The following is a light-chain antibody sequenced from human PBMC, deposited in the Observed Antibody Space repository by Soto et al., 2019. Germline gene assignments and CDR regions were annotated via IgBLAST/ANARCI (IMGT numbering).Light chain of an antibody. J-gene: IGKJ5*01. Sequence: EIVLTQSPGTLSLSPGERATLSCRASQSVSSSYLAWYQQKPGQAPMILIYGASSRATVIPDRFSGSGSGTDFTLTISRLEPEDFAVYYCQQYDSSPRTLGPGTRRALK. V-gene: IGKV3-20*01. CDR3: QQYDSSPRT. CDR1: QSVSSSY. CDR2: GAS.